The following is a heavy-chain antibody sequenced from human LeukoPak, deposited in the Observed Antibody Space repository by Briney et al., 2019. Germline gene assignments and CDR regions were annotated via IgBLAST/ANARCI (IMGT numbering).Heavy chain of an antibody. CDR3: ARDERGYSSSWYYYYYYMDV. J-gene: IGHJ6*03. V-gene: IGHV3-23*01. CDR2: ISGDGDFT. D-gene: IGHD6-13*01. Sequence: GGSLRLSCAASQFTFSSYALSWVRQPPGMGLEWVSAISGDGDFTSYADSVKGRFTISRDNSKNTVYLQMNSLRAEDTAVYYCARDERGYSSSWYYYYYYMDVWGRGTTVTISS. CDR1: QFTFSSYA.